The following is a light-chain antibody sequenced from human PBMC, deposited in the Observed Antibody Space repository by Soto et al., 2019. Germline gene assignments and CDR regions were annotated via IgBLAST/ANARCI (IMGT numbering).Light chain of an antibody. J-gene: IGLJ2*01. V-gene: IGLV4-69*01. CDR2: LNSDGSH. Sequence: QLVLTQSPSASAPRGASVKLTCTLSSGHSTYAIAWHQQQPEKGPRYLMKLNSDGSHSKGDGIPDRFSGSSSGTERHLTISSLQSEDEADYYCQTWGTAIHDVVFGGGTNLTVL. CDR3: QTWGTAIHDVV. CDR1: SGHSTYA.